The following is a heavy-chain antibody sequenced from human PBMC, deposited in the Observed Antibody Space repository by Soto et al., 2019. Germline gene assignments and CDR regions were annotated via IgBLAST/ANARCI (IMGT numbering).Heavy chain of an antibody. Sequence: QVQLVESGGGVVQPGRSLRLSCAASGFTFSSYGMHWVRQAPGKGLEWGAVIWYDGSNKYYADSVKGRFTISRDNSKNTLYLQMNSLRAEDTAVYYCARAVGGEVLWSALDYWGQGTLVTVSS. CDR2: IWYDGSNK. CDR3: ARAVGGEVLWSALDY. J-gene: IGHJ4*02. V-gene: IGHV3-33*01. CDR1: GFTFSSYG. D-gene: IGHD3-10*01.